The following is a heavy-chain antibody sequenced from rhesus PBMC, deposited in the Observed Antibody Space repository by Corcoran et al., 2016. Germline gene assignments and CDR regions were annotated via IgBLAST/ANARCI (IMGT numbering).Heavy chain of an antibody. Sequence: QVQLQESGPGLVKPSETLSLTCAVSGASLCSFWWSRFRQPPGKGLEWSGALNGNSGSTYYNPSLKSRFTISKDASKTQFSLRLSSVTAADTAVYYCARDPLATYYGLDSWGQGVVVTVSS. J-gene: IGHJ6*01. V-gene: IGHV4-80*01. CDR2: LNGNSGST. D-gene: IGHD2-2*01. CDR3: ARDPLATYYGLDS. CDR1: GASLCSFW.